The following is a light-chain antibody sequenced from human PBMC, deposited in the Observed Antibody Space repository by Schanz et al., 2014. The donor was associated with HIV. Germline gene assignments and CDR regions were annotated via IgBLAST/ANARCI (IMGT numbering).Light chain of an antibody. CDR1: SSDVGGYNY. V-gene: IGLV2-14*01. J-gene: IGLJ1*01. Sequence: QSVLAQPPSASGSPGQSVTISCTGTSSDVGGYNYVSWYQQHPGKAPQLMIYDVANRPSGVSNRFSGSKSGNTASLTISGLQAEDEADYYCSSYSTISTHVFGTGTKVTVL. CDR3: SSYSTISTHV. CDR2: DVA.